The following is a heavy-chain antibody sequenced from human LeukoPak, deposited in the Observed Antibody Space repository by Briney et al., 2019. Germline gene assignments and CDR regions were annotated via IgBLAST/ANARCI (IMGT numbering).Heavy chain of an antibody. V-gene: IGHV4-34*01. CDR1: GGSFSGYY. CDR2: INHSGST. D-gene: IGHD2-15*01. J-gene: IGHJ5*02. Sequence: SSETLSLTCAVYGGSFSGYYWGWIRQPPGKGLEWIGEINHSGSTNYNPSLKSRVTISVDTSKNQFSLKLSSVTAADTAVYYCARQWCSGGSCYFPGPQDGRPSENWFDPWGQGTLVTVSS. CDR3: ARQWCSGGSCYFPGPQDGRPSENWFDP.